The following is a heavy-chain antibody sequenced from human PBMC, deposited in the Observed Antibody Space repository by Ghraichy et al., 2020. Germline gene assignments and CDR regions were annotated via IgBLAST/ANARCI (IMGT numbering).Heavy chain of an antibody. CDR1: GFTFSNAW. Sequence: GGSLRLSCAASGFTFSNAWMSWVRQAPGKGLEWVGRIKSKTDGGTTDYAAPVKGRFTISRDDSKNTLYLQMNSLKTEDTAVYYCTTDKAGPWDYFDYWGQGTLVTVSS. CDR3: TTDKAGPWDYFDY. V-gene: IGHV3-15*01. CDR2: IKSKTDGGTT. J-gene: IGHJ4*02. D-gene: IGHD1-14*01.